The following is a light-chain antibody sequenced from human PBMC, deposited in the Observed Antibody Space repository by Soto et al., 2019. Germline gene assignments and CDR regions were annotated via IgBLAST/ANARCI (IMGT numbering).Light chain of an antibody. CDR2: WAS. Sequence: EIVMTQSPDSLAVSLGERATINCKSSQTLLYSSNNKNFLAWYQHKPGQPPKLLISWASTRASGVPDRFTGSGSGTDFTLTISNLQAEDVAVYYCQQYYTTLYTFGQGTKVDIK. CDR3: QQYYTTLYT. CDR1: QTLLYSSNNKNF. J-gene: IGKJ2*01. V-gene: IGKV4-1*01.